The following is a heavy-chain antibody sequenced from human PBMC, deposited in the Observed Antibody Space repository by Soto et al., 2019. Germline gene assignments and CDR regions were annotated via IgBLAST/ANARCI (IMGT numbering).Heavy chain of an antibody. CDR2: IYYSGST. CDR3: ARSKRADYDILTGPPGYFDY. D-gene: IGHD3-9*01. Sequence: SETLSLTCTVSGGSVSSGSYYRSWIRQPPGKGLEWIGYIYYSGSTNYNPSLKSRVTISVDTSKNQFSLKLSSVTAADTAVYYCARSKRADYDILTGPPGYFDYWGQGTLVTVSS. J-gene: IGHJ4*02. CDR1: GGSVSSGSYY. V-gene: IGHV4-61*01.